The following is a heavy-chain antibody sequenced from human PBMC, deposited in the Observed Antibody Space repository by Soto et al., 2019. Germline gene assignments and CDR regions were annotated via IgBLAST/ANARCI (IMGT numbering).Heavy chain of an antibody. CDR3: ARRVYDSNLDY. Sequence: SETLSLTCTVSGVSISSSSYYWGWIRQPPGKGLEWIGSIYYSGSTYYNPSLKSRVTISVDTSKNQFSLKLSSVTAADTAVYYCARRVYDSNLDYWGQGTLVTVSS. CDR1: GVSISSSSYY. CDR2: IYYSGST. V-gene: IGHV4-39*01. D-gene: IGHD3-22*01. J-gene: IGHJ4*02.